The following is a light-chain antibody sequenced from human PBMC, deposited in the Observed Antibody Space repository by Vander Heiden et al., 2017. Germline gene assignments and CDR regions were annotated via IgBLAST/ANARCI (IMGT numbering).Light chain of an antibody. CDR2: WAS. V-gene: IGKV4-1*01. CDR3: QQYYTTPYT. Sequence: GERATINCKSSQSVLYSSNNKYYLVWYQQKPGQPPKLLIYWASTRESGVPDRFSGSASGTDFTLTISSLQAEDVAVYYCQQYYTTPYTFGQGTKLEIK. CDR1: QSVLYSSNNKYY. J-gene: IGKJ2*01.